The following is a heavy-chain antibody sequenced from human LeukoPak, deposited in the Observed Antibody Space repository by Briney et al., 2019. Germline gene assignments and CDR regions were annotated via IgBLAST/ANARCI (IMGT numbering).Heavy chain of an antibody. V-gene: IGHV3-9*01. Sequence: GRSLRLSCAASGFTFDDYAVHWVRQAPGKGLEWVSGISWNSGSIGYADSVKGRFTISRDNAKNSLYLQMNSLRAEDTALYYCATDMFDEPDAFDIWGQGTMVTVYS. CDR2: ISWNSGSI. CDR1: GFTFDDYA. D-gene: IGHD3-10*02. J-gene: IGHJ3*02. CDR3: ATDMFDEPDAFDI.